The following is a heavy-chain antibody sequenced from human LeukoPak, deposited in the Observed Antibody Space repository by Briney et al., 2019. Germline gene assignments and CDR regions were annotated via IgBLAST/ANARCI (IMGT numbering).Heavy chain of an antibody. CDR3: AKDLYCTNGVCSDY. J-gene: IGHJ4*02. Sequence: LAGGSLRLSCAASGFTFSSYAMSWVRQAPGKGLEWVSAISGSGGSTYYADSVKGRFTISRDNSKNTLYLQMNSLRAEDTAVYYCAKDLYCTNGVCSDYWGQGTLVTVSS. V-gene: IGHV3-23*01. D-gene: IGHD2-8*01. CDR2: ISGSGGST. CDR1: GFTFSSYA.